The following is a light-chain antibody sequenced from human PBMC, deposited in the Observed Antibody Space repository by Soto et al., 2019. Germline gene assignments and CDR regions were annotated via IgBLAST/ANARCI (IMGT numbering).Light chain of an antibody. J-gene: IGKJ5*01. CDR3: QRYGNSPIT. CDR1: QSVSSNY. Sequence: EIVLTQSPGTLSLSPGERATLSCRASQSVSSNYLAWYQQKPGQAPRLLIYDASSRPTGIPDRFSGSGSGTDFTLTISRLEPEYFAVYYSQRYGNSPITFGQGTRLEIK. CDR2: DAS. V-gene: IGKV3-20*01.